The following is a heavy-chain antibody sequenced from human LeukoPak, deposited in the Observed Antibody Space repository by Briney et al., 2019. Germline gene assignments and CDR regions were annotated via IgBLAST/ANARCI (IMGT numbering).Heavy chain of an antibody. V-gene: IGHV4-59*01. CDR2: IYYSGST. Sequence: PSETLSLTCTVSGGSISSYYWSWIRQPPGKGLEWIGYIYYSGSTNYNPSLKSRVTISVDTSKNQFSLKLNSVTAADTAVYYCARGDYSSGWYGYFDYWGQGTLFTVSS. CDR3: ARGDYSSGWYGYFDY. D-gene: IGHD6-19*01. CDR1: GGSISSYY. J-gene: IGHJ4*02.